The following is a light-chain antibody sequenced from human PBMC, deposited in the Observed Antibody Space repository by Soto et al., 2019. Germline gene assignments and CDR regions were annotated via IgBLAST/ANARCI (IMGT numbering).Light chain of an antibody. J-gene: IGKJ2*01. Sequence: DIVMTQSPDSLAVSLGERATINCNSSQSALYSSTNKNYLAWYQQKPGQPPKLPIYWASTRESGVPYRFSGSGSVTDFTLTVSSLKADDVAVYACQQYYNNSSYTFGQGNKLEIK. CDR3: QQYYNNSSYT. CDR2: WAS. V-gene: IGKV4-1*01. CDR1: QSALYSSTNKNY.